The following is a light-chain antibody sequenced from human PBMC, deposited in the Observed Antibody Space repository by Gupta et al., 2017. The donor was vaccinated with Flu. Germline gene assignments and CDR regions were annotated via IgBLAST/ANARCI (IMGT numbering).Light chain of an antibody. CDR1: QSISNY. Sequence: DSQMTQSPSSLSASVGDRVTITCRASQSISNYLNWYLQKPGKAPKLLIYAASSLQSGVPSRFSGSGSGTDFTLTISSLQPEDFATYFCQQSYRTPPTFGPGTKVDIK. J-gene: IGKJ3*01. CDR2: AAS. CDR3: QQSYRTPPT. V-gene: IGKV1-39*01.